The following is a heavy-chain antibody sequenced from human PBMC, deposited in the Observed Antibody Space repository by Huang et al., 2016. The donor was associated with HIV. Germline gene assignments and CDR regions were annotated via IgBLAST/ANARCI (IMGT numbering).Heavy chain of an antibody. D-gene: IGHD2-21*02. J-gene: IGHJ4*02. CDR2: IKPRGGGA. CDR3: ARDIRGDFDWSAFDY. Sequence: QVQLVQSGAEVKRPGASVKISCKASGYTFNSNYIHWWRQAPGQGLEWMGLIKPRGGGASYAQRFQGRITMTRDTSTSTVYLEVRSLRSDDTAVYFCARDIRGDFDWSAFDYWGQGTPVTVSS. CDR1: GYTFNSNY. V-gene: IGHV1-46*02.